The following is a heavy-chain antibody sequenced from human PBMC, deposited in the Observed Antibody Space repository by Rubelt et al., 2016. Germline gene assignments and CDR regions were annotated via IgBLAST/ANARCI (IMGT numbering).Heavy chain of an antibody. J-gene: IGHJ3*02. Sequence: GGSLRLSCAASGFTFSGYEMNWVRQAPGKGLEWVSYISDSGTTIYYADSVKGRFTISRDNAKNSLYLQMDSLRAEDTAVYYCTRDQFQLLWYAFDIWGQGTLVTVSS. CDR1: GFTFSGYE. CDR2: ISDSGTTI. V-gene: IGHV3-48*03. D-gene: IGHD2-2*01. CDR3: TRDQFQLLWYAFDI.